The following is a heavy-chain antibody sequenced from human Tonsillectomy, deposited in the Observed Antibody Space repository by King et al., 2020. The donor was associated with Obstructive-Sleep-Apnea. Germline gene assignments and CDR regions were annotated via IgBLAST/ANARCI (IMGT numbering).Heavy chain of an antibody. V-gene: IGHV4-31*03. CDR2: IYYSGST. J-gene: IGHJ6*02. Sequence: QVQLQESGPGLVKPSQTLSLTCTVSGGSISSGGYYWSWIRQHPGKGLEWIGYIYYSGSTYYNPSLKSRITISVDTSKNQFSLKLSSVTAADTAVYYCARDSSSNYYYGMDVWGQGTTVTVSS. D-gene: IGHD6-6*01. CDR3: ARDSSSNYYYGMDV. CDR1: GGSISSGGYY.